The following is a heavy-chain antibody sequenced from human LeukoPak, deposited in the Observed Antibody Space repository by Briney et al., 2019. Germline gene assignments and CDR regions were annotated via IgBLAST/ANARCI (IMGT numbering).Heavy chain of an antibody. CDR3: ARAGVVPLAIGWFDP. D-gene: IGHD2-2*02. CDR1: GGSISSSNYY. J-gene: IGHJ5*02. V-gene: IGHV4-30-4*01. CDR2: IYYSGGT. Sequence: TSETLTLTCTVSGGSISSSNYYWSWIRQPPGKGLEWIGYIYYSGGTYYNLSLKSRVTISVDTSKNQFSLKLNSVTAADTAVYYCARAGVVPLAIGWFDPWGQGTLVTVSS.